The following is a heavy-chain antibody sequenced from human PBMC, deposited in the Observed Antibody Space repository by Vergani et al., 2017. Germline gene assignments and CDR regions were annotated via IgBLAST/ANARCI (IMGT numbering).Heavy chain of an antibody. J-gene: IGHJ4*02. CDR1: GGSFSGYS. CDR2: INHSGST. CDR3: ARGGFYCSGGSCYSGVLDY. Sequence: QVQLQQWGAGLLKPSETLSLTCAVYGGSFSGYSWNWIRQPPGKGLEWIGEINHSGSTNYNPSLKSRVTISVDTSKNQFSLKLSSVTAADTAVYYCARGGFYCSGGSCYSGVLDYWGQGTLVTVSS. D-gene: IGHD2-15*01. V-gene: IGHV4-34*01.